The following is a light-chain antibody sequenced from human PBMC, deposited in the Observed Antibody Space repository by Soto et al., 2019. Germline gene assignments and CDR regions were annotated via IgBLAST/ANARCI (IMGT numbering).Light chain of an antibody. V-gene: IGKV3-20*01. J-gene: IGKJ5*01. Sequence: EIVLTQAPGILSFSPGERATPSLRASQSVSNDFLAWYQQKPGQAPRLLIYGASTRATGIPDRFSGTKSGTDFTLTIRRLEPEDAAVYYCQQYGSSPITFGQGTRLEIK. CDR2: GAS. CDR3: QQYGSSPIT. CDR1: QSVSNDF.